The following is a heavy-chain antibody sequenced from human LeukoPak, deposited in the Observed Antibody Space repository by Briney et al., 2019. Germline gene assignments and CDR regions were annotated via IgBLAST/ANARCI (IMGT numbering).Heavy chain of an antibody. CDR1: GYTFTSYA. Sequence: ASVKVSCKASGYTFTSYAMHWVRQAPGQRLEWMGWINAGNGNTKYSQEFQGRVTITRDTSASTAYMELSSLRSEDMAVYYCARAPLIYDSSGYPSRKNALDIWGQGTMVTVSS. V-gene: IGHV1-3*03. J-gene: IGHJ3*02. D-gene: IGHD3-22*01. CDR2: INAGNGNT. CDR3: ARAPLIYDSSGYPSRKNALDI.